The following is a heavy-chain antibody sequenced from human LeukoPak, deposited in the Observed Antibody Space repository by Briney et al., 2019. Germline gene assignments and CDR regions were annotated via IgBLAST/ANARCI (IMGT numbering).Heavy chain of an antibody. D-gene: IGHD1-26*01. CDR2: VHLSGAT. CDR1: GXSISNTNW. J-gene: IGHJ4*02. Sequence: SGTLSLTCDVSGXSISNTNWWSWVRQPPGKGLEWIGEVHLSGATNYNLSPESRVSMSIDKSKNHLSLEVTSVTAADTAIYYCTRESGAFSPFGFWGQGTLVTVSS. CDR3: TRESGAFSPFGF. V-gene: IGHV4-4*02.